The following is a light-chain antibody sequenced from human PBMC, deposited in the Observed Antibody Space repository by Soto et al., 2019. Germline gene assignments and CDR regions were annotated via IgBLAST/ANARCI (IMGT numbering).Light chain of an antibody. Sequence: DLPMTQSPSSLSASVGDRVTITCRASQSISSYLNWYQQKLGKAPKLLIYAASSLQSGVPSRFSGSGSGTDFTLTISRLQPEDFATYYCQQSYSTPLTFGGGTKVEI. CDR2: AAS. J-gene: IGKJ4*01. V-gene: IGKV1-39*01. CDR1: QSISSY. CDR3: QQSYSTPLT.